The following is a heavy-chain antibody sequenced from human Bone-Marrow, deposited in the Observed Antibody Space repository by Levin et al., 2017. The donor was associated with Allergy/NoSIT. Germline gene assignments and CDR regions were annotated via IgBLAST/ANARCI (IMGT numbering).Heavy chain of an antibody. Sequence: SSETLSLTCSVSGGSINSNIYYWGWVRQPPGKGLEWIGSSFYSGTTFYNPSLKSRVSISVDTSKNQFSLSLSSVTAADTAVYYCATLSAGLFFDYWGQGALVIVSS. CDR3: ATLSAGLFFDY. D-gene: IGHD6-13*01. J-gene: IGHJ4*02. V-gene: IGHV4-39*01. CDR1: GGSINSNIYY. CDR2: SFYSGTT.